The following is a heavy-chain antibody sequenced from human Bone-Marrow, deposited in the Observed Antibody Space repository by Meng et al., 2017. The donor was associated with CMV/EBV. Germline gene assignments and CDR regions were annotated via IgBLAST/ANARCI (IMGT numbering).Heavy chain of an antibody. CDR2: IIPMFGTS. D-gene: IGHD5-12*01. V-gene: IGHV1-69*05. J-gene: IGHJ4*02. Sequence: SVKVSCKASGDTSNKFGAINWVRQAPGQGLEWMGGIIPMFGTSVYAQKFQGRVTITRDASTTTGYMDLSGLRFEDTAIYYCASGTEFTDIVATKIYYWGQGTRVTVSS. CDR1: GDTSNKFGA. CDR3: ASGTEFTDIVATKIYY.